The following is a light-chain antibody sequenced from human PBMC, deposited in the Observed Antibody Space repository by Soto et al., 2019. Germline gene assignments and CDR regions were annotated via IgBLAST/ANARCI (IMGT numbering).Light chain of an antibody. V-gene: IGKV3-20*01. CDR1: QTVTNNF. CDR3: RQYGRSLEFA. J-gene: IGKJ4*01. Sequence: ILLTQSPGTLSLSPGERATLSCRASQTVTNNFLAWYQEKPGRGPRLLIYGASTRATGIPDRFSGSGSGTDFTLTISRLDPEDFAVYYCRQYGRSLEFAVGGGTKV. CDR2: GAS.